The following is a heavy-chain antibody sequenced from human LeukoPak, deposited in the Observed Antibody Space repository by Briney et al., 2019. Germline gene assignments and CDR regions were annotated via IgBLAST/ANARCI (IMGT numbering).Heavy chain of an antibody. Sequence: PGASLRLSCVDSGFTFSSFAMSWVRQAPGKGLEWVSTISSSGSTTYYVDSVKGRFTISRDNSRNTLYLQMNSLRGEDTAVYYCARESPAFGYWGQGTLVTVS. V-gene: IGHV3-23*01. J-gene: IGHJ4*02. CDR3: ARESPAFGY. CDR1: GFTFSSFA. CDR2: ISSSGSTT.